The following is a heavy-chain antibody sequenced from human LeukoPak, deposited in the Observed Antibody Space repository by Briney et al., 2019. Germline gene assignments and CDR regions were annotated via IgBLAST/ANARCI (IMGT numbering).Heavy chain of an antibody. CDR3: ARQSVAGTFDY. CDR2: INHSGST. V-gene: IGHV4-34*01. D-gene: IGHD6-19*01. J-gene: IGHJ4*02. CDR1: GGSFSGYY. Sequence: PSETLSLTCAVYGGSFSGYYWSWLRQPPGKGLEWIGEINHSGSTNYNPSLKSRVTISVDTSKNQFSLKLSSVTAADTAVYYCARQSVAGTFDYWGQGTLVTVSS.